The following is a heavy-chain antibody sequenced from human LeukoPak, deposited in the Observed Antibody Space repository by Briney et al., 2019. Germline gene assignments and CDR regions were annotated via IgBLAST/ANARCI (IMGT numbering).Heavy chain of an antibody. J-gene: IGHJ6*03. CDR3: ARESRDGYNVLSHYYYYYMDV. V-gene: IGHV3-66*01. D-gene: IGHD5-24*01. CDR1: GFTVSSNY. CDR2: INSGGST. Sequence: GGSLRLSCAASGFTVSSNYMSCVRQAPGKGLEWVSVINSGGSTYYADSVKGRFTISRDNSKNTLYLQMNSLRAEDTAVYYCARESRDGYNVLSHYYYYYMDVWGKGTTVTISS.